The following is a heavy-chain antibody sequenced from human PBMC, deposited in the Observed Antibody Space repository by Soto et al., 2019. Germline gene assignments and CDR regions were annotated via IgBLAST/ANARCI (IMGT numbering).Heavy chain of an antibody. Sequence: EVQLVESGGGLVQPGGSLRLSCAASGLTFSSYEINWVRQAPGKGLEWVSYISSSGHTIYYADSVKGRFTISRDNAKNSLYLQMNSLRAEDTAVYYCASTPPYRGGYGPWGQGTLVTVSS. CDR2: ISSSGHTI. V-gene: IGHV3-48*03. J-gene: IGHJ5*02. D-gene: IGHD3-16*01. CDR3: ASTPPYRGGYGP. CDR1: GLTFSSYE.